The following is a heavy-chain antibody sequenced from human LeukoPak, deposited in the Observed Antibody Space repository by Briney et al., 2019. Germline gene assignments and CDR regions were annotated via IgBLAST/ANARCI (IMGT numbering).Heavy chain of an antibody. D-gene: IGHD3-22*01. CDR1: GFTFSSYS. V-gene: IGHV3-21*01. CDR3: ARKAGGVNYYDSSGYLFDY. CDR2: ISSSSSYI. J-gene: IGHJ4*02. Sequence: TGGSLRLSCAASGFTFSSYSMNWVRQAPGKGLEWVSSISSSSSYIYYADSVKGRFTISRDNAKNSLYLQMNSLRAEDTAVYYCARKAGGVNYYDSSGYLFDYWGQGTLVTVSS.